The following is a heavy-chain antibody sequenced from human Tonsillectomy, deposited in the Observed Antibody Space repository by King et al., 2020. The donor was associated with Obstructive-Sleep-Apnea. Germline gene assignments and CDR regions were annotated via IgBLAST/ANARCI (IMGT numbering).Heavy chain of an antibody. Sequence: VQLVESGGGLVQPGGSLRLSCAASGFTFSSDAMSWVRQAPGKGLEWVSAISGRGGSTYYADSGKGRFTISRDNSKNTLYLQMNSLRAEDTAVYYCAKDQYDYVWGSYRYDAFDIWGQGTMVTVSS. D-gene: IGHD3-16*02. CDR1: GFTFSSDA. CDR3: AKDQYDYVWGSYRYDAFDI. CDR2: ISGRGGST. J-gene: IGHJ3*02. V-gene: IGHV3-23*04.